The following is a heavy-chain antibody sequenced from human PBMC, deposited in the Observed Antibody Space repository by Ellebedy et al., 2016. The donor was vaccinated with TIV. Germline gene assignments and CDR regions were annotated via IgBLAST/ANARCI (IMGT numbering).Heavy chain of an antibody. CDR1: GGSISSHY. CDR2: IYYSGST. D-gene: IGHD2-2*01. Sequence: SETLSLTXSVSGGSISSHYWSWDRLPPGKGLDWIGYIYYSGSTNYNPSLKSRVSISIDTSKNQFSLKLTSVTTADTAVYYCTSPYPGRLDYWGHGILVSVSS. CDR3: TSPYPGRLDY. V-gene: IGHV4-59*11. J-gene: IGHJ4*01.